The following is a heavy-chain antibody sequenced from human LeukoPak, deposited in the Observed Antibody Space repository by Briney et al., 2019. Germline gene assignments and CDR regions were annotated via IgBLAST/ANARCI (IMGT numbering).Heavy chain of an antibody. D-gene: IGHD6-13*01. J-gene: IGHJ4*02. CDR2: IYTSGST. CDR1: GGSISSGSYY. CDR3: ARESPRIAAAGLVDY. V-gene: IGHV4-61*02. Sequence: SQTLSLTCTVYGGSISSGSYYWGWLRQPGGKGLEWIGRIYTSGSTNYNPSLKSRFTISVDTSKNQCSLKLSSVTAADTAVYYCARESPRIAAAGLVDYWGQGTLVTVSS.